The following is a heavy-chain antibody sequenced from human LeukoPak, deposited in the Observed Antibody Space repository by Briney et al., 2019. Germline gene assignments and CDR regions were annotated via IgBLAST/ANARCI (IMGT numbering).Heavy chain of an antibody. CDR1: GFTVSRNY. CDR3: ARDPDFDY. V-gene: IGHV3-66*01. J-gene: IGHJ4*02. CDR2: IYSGGRA. Sequence: GGSLRLSCAASGFTVSRNYMSWVRQAPGKGLEWVSVIYSGGRAYYADSVKGRFTISRDNSKNTLYLQMNSLRAEDTAVYYCARDPDFDYWGQGTLVTVSS.